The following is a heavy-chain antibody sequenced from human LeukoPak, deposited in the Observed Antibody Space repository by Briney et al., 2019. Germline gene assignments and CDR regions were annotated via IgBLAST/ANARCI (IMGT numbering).Heavy chain of an antibody. CDR3: AKNGDRGAYCTGGTCYPYFYYYMDV. CDR1: GITFSSYG. Sequence: GGSLRLSCAASGITFSSYGMSWVRQAPGEGLEWVSSISSTGGTTYYADSVKGRFTISRDNSKNTLYLQMNSLRAEDTAIYYCAKNGDRGAYCTGGTCYPYFYYYMDVWGKGTTVTI. V-gene: IGHV3-23*01. J-gene: IGHJ6*03. CDR2: ISSTGGTT. D-gene: IGHD2-15*01.